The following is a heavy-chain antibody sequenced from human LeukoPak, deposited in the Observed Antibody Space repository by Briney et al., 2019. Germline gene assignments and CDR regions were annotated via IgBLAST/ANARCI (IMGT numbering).Heavy chain of an antibody. J-gene: IGHJ4*02. CDR1: GGSFSGYY. CDR2: INHSGST. CDR3: ARGWLRTNFDY. Sequence: SETLSLTCAVYGGSFSGYYWSWIRQPPGKGLEWIGEINHSGSTNYNPSLKSRVTISVDTSKNQFSLKLGSVTAADTAVYYCARGWLRTNFDYWGQGTLVTVSS. D-gene: IGHD5-12*01. V-gene: IGHV4-34*01.